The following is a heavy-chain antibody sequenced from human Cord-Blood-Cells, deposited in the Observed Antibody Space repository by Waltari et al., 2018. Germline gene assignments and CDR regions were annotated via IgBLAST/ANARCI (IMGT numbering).Heavy chain of an antibody. V-gene: IGHV3-9*01. D-gene: IGHD3-16*01. CDR1: GFTFDDYA. CDR2: SSWNSGSI. Sequence: EVQLVESGGGLVQPGRSLRLSCAASGFTFDDYAMHWVRQAPGKGLEWVSGSSWNSGSIGYADSVKGRFTISRDNAKNSLYLQMNSLRAEDTALYYCAKDMGDWGQGTLVTVSS. CDR3: AKDMGD. J-gene: IGHJ4*02.